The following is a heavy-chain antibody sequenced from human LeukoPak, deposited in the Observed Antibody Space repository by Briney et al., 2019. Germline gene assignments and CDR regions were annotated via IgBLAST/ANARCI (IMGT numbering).Heavy chain of an antibody. D-gene: IGHD6-6*01. Sequence: SQTLSLTCTVSGGSISSYYWSWIRQPPGKGLEWIGYIYYSGSTNYNPSLKSRVTISVDTSKNQFSLKLSSVTAADTAVYYCAREYSSSPVEAFDIWGQGTMVTVSS. V-gene: IGHV4-59*01. J-gene: IGHJ3*02. CDR1: GGSISSYY. CDR2: IYYSGST. CDR3: AREYSSSPVEAFDI.